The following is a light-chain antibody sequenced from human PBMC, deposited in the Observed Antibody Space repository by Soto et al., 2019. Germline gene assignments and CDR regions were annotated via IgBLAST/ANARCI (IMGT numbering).Light chain of an antibody. J-gene: IGLJ2*01. CDR3: QSYDNNLRGVL. CDR2: GNK. CDR1: SSNIGAGSD. Sequence: QSVLTQPPSVSGAPGQIVTISCTGSSSNIGAGSDVHWYQQSPGRVPKLLVYGNKHRPSGVPERFSASKSGTSASLAITGLQADDEADYYCQSYDNNLRGVLFGGGTKVTVL. V-gene: IGLV1-40*01.